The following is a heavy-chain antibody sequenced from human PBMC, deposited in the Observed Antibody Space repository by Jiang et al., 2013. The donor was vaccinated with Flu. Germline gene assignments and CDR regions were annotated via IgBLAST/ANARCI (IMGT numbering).Heavy chain of an antibody. CDR3: ARGGNYGAAKYNSWAIRGNGMDV. Sequence: VALLKPSETLSLTCAVYGGSFRGNYWTWVRQAPGKGLEWIGKISHNGNANYLPSLKSRVTMSVDTSKNQFSLMLTSVTAADTAVYYCARGGNYGAAKYNSWAIRGNGMDVWGPKGTTVAVSS. D-gene: IGHD4/OR15-4a*01. V-gene: IGHV4-34*01. CDR2: ISHNGNA. J-gene: IGHJ6*01. CDR1: GGSFRGNY.